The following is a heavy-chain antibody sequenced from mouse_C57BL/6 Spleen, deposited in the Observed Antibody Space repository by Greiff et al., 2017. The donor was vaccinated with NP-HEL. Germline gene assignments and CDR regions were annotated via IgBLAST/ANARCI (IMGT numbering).Heavy chain of an antibody. J-gene: IGHJ4*01. CDR3: ARNFYYYGSSYCYAMDY. Sequence: VKLVESGPGLVQPSQSLSITCTVSGFSLTSYGVHWVRQSPGKGLEWLGVIWSGGSTDYNAAFISRLSISKDNSKSQVFFKMNSLQADDTAIYYCARNFYYYGSSYCYAMDYWGQGTSVTVSS. CDR1: GFSLTSYG. V-gene: IGHV2-2*01. CDR2: IWSGGST. D-gene: IGHD1-1*01.